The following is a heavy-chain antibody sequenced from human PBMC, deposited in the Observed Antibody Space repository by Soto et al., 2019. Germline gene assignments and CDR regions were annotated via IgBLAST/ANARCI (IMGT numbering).Heavy chain of an antibody. V-gene: IGHV4-34*01. J-gene: IGHJ5*01. Sequence: SETLSLTCAVYGGSFSGYYWNLIRQPPGKGLEWIGEINDTGSTNYNPSLNSRVTISVDTSKNQFSLNLISVTAADTAVYYCARGGRAPFDSWGQGTLVTVSS. CDR3: ARGGRAPFDS. CDR1: GGSFSGYY. CDR2: INDTGST.